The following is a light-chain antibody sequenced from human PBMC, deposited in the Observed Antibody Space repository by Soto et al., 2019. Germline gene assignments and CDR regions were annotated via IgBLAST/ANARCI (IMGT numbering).Light chain of an antibody. J-gene: IGLJ2*01. CDR2: DVS. CDR1: SSDVGGYNY. V-gene: IGLV2-11*01. CDR3: CSYAGSYTLV. Sequence: QSALTQPRSVSGSPGQSVTISCTGTSSDVGGYNYVSWYQQHPGKAPKLIIYDVSKRPSGVPDRFSGSKSGNTASLTISGLKAEDEADYYCCSYAGSYTLVFGGGPKVTVL.